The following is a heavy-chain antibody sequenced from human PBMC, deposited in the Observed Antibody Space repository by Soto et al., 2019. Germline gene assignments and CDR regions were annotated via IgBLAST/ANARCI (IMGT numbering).Heavy chain of an antibody. V-gene: IGHV3-23*01. CDR3: AREGGSIGGWFGRKFDS. Sequence: VGSLRLSCTASGFSFSTHAMSWVRQAPGKGLEWVSSISSGGTTTFYAASVEGRFTISRDKSKNTLYLQMNSLRADDTAVYYCAREGGSIGGWFGRKFDSWGQGTQVTVSS. CDR1: GFSFSTHA. CDR2: ISSGGTTT. D-gene: IGHD6-19*01. J-gene: IGHJ4*02.